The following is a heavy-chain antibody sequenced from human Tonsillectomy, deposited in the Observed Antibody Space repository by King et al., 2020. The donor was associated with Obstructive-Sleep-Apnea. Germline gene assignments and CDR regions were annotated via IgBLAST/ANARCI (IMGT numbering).Heavy chain of an antibody. Sequence: VQLVESGGGLVQPGGSLRLSCAASGFTFSSYWMNWVRQAPGKGLEWVANIKQDGNEKYYVYSVQGRFSISSDNAKNSLYLQMNSLRAEDTAGYYCARSVLYGDYALDYWGQGTLVTVSS. CDR2: IKQDGNEK. D-gene: IGHD4-17*01. J-gene: IGHJ4*02. CDR3: ARSVLYGDYALDY. CDR1: GFTFSSYW. V-gene: IGHV3-7*03.